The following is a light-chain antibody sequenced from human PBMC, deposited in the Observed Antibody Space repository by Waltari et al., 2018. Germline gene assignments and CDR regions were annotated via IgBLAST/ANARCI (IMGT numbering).Light chain of an antibody. V-gene: IGLV2-14*03. J-gene: IGLJ3*02. CDR2: DVT. CDR1: SSDVGYYNY. CDR3: ISYTTRRLWV. Sequence: GQSISISCTGTSSDVGYYNYVSWYQQHPGQAPKLMIYDVTKRPSGVSNRFSGSKSGNTASLTISGLQAEDEADYYCISYTTRRLWVFGGGTQLTVL.